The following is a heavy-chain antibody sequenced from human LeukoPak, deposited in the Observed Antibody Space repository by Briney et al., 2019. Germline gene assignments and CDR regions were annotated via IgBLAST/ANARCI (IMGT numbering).Heavy chain of an antibody. CDR2: ISWNSDSI. Sequence: PGGSLRLSCAASGFTFYDYAMHWVRHAPGKGLEWVSGISWNSDSIDYADSVKGRFAISRDNAKNSLYLQMNSLRAEDTAFYYCAKDLDSNGYNGFDIWGPGTMVTVSS. CDR1: GFTFYDYA. J-gene: IGHJ3*02. V-gene: IGHV3-9*01. CDR3: AKDLDSNGYNGFDI. D-gene: IGHD3-22*01.